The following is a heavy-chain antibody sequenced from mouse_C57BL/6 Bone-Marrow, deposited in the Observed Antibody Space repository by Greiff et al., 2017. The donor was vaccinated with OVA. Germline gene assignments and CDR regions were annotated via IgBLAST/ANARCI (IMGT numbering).Heavy chain of an antibody. D-gene: IGHD1-1*01. CDR1: GFSLTSYA. CDR2: IWTGGGT. V-gene: IGHV2-9-1*01. CDR3: ARNKEESLRYPFAY. Sequence: VKLMESGPGLVAPSQSLSITCTVSGFSLTSYAISWVRQPPGKGLEWLGVIWTGGGTNYNSALKSRLSISKDNSKSQVFLKMNSLQTDDTARYYCARNKEESLRYPFAYWGQGTLVTVSA. J-gene: IGHJ3*01.